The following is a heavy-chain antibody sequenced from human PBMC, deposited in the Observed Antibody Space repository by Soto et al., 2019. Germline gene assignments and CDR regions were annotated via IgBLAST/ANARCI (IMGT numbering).Heavy chain of an antibody. V-gene: IGHV1-69*01. J-gene: IGHJ4*02. D-gene: IGHD6-13*01. CDR2: IIPIFGTA. CDR3: ATLRGIHSPIAAAAHFDY. Sequence: QVQLVQSGAEVKKPGSSVKVSCKASGGTFSSYAISWVRQAPGQGLEWMGGIIPIFGTANYAQKFQGRVTITAVESTSTAYMELSSLRSEDTAVYYCATLRGIHSPIAAAAHFDYWGQGTLVTVSS. CDR1: GGTFSSYA.